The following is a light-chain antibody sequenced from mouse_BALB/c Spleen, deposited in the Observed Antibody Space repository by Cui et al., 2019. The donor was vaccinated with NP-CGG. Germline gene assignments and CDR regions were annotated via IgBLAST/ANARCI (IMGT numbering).Light chain of an antibody. Sequence: QAVVTQESALTTSPGETVTLTCRSSTGPVTTSNYANWVQEKPDHLFTGLIGGTNNRGQGVPARFSGSLIGDKAALTITGAQTEDEAIYFCALWYSNHWVFGGGTKLTVL. CDR2: GTN. CDR1: TGPVTTSNY. V-gene: IGLV1*01. CDR3: ALWYSNHWV. J-gene: IGLJ1*01.